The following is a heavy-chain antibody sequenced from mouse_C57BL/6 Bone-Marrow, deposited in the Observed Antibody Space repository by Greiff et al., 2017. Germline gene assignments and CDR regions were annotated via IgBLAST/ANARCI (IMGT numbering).Heavy chain of an antibody. CDR1: GFSLTSYG. Sequence: QVQLQQSGPGLVQPSQSLSITCTVSGFSLTSYGVHWVRQSPGKGLEWLGVIWSGGSTDYNAAFISRLSISKDNSKSQVFFKMNSLQADDTAIYYCARPTIVTSYYAMDYWGQGTSVTVSS. CDR2: IWSGGST. J-gene: IGHJ4*01. CDR3: ARPTIVTSYYAMDY. D-gene: IGHD2-5*01. V-gene: IGHV2-2*01.